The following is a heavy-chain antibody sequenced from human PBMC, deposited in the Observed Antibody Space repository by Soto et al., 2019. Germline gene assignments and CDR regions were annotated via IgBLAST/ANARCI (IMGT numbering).Heavy chain of an antibody. Sequence: QVQLVQSGAEVKKPGASVKVSCKASGYTFTSYGISWVRQAPGQGLERMGWISAYNGNTNYAQKLQGRVTMTTDTPTSTAYMELRSLRSDDTAVYYCARDGMGYYDSSGPPGWFDPWGQGTLVTVSS. D-gene: IGHD3-22*01. V-gene: IGHV1-18*04. CDR1: GYTFTSYG. CDR3: ARDGMGYYDSSGPPGWFDP. J-gene: IGHJ5*02. CDR2: ISAYNGNT.